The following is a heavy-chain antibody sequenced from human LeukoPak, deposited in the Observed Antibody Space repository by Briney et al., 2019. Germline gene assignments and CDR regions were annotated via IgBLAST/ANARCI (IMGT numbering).Heavy chain of an antibody. CDR1: GYSFTSYW. CDR2: IYPGDSDT. V-gene: IGHV5-51*01. Sequence: GESLKTSCKGSGYSFTSYWIGWVRQMPGKGLEWMGIIYPGDSDTRYSPSFQGQVTISADKSISTAYLQWSSLKASDTAMYYCAKAAYDYVWGTERGAFDIWGQGTMVTVSS. J-gene: IGHJ3*02. D-gene: IGHD3-16*01. CDR3: AKAAYDYVWGTERGAFDI.